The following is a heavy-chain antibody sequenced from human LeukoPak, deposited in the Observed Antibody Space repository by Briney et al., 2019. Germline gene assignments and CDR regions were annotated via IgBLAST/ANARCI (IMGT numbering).Heavy chain of an antibody. V-gene: IGHV3-30-3*01. J-gene: IGHJ4*02. D-gene: IGHD3-16*02. CDR2: ISYDGSNK. CDR1: GFTFSSYA. Sequence: PGGSLRLSCAASGFTFSSYAMHWVRQAPGKGLEWVAVISYDGSNKYYADSVKGRFTISRDNSKNTLYLQMNSLRAEDTAVYYCARDLTLKAGYDYVWGSYRRDDYWGQGTLVTVSS. CDR3: ARDLTLKAGYDYVWGSYRRDDY.